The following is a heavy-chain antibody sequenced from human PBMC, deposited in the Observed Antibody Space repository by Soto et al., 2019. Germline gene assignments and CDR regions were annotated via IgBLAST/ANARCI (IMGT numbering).Heavy chain of an antibody. J-gene: IGHJ4*02. V-gene: IGHV4-39*01. CDR3: ARSSIKPQVFMYPFDS. D-gene: IGHD3-3*01. Sequence: SATLSLTCTVSGGSISSSSYYWGWIRQPPGKGLEWIGSIYYDGNTYYNPSLKGRVTISLDTSKNQFSLRLNSVTAADTAVYYCARSSIKPQVFMYPFDSWSQGTLVTVSS. CDR2: IYYDGNT. CDR1: GGSISSSSYY.